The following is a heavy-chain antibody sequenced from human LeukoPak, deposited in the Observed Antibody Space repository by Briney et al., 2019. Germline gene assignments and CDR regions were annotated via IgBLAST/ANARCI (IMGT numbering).Heavy chain of an antibody. Sequence: GGSLRLSCAASGFTFSSYAMSWVRQAPGKGLEWVSALSGSGDKTFYADSVRGRFTISRDNSKNTLYLQMNSLRAEDTAVYYCAKDLNYGFDYWGQGTLVTVSS. J-gene: IGHJ4*02. CDR2: LSGSGDKT. V-gene: IGHV3-23*01. D-gene: IGHD4-11*01. CDR1: GFTFSSYA. CDR3: AKDLNYGFDY.